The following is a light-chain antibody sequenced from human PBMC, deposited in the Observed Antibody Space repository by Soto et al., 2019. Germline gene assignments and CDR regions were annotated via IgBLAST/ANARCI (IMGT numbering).Light chain of an antibody. CDR3: QQSFNTPIN. CDR1: QTISHY. J-gene: IGKJ5*01. Sequence: DVQLTQFPSSLSASVGDRVTITCLASQTISHYLNWYQQKPGKAPKLLIYAVSNFQTGLPSRFSGSGSGTDFTLTISSLQPEDSATYYCQQSFNTPINFGQGTRLDIK. V-gene: IGKV1-39*01. CDR2: AVS.